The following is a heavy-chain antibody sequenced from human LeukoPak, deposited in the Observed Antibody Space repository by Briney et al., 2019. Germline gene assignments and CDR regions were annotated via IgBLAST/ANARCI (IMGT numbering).Heavy chain of an antibody. Sequence: SETLSLTCTVSGGSISNYYWSWIRQPPGKGLEWIGYVYDSGSTNYKPSLRSRVTISVDTSKSQFSLKLNSVTAADTAVYYCARDRYAGYPDAFDLWGPGTMVTVSS. V-gene: IGHV4-59*01. J-gene: IGHJ3*01. D-gene: IGHD1-1*01. CDR3: ARDRYAGYPDAFDL. CDR2: VYDSGST. CDR1: GGSISNYY.